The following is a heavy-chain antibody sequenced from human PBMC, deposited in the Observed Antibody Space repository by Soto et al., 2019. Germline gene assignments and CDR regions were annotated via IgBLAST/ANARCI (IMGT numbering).Heavy chain of an antibody. CDR3: AKGTVTADQYYYGMDV. CDR1: GFTFSDNA. J-gene: IGHJ6*02. CDR2: IGGSGGRT. D-gene: IGHD4-17*01. Sequence: GGSLRLSCAASGFTFSDNAMNWVRQAPGKGLEWVSGIGGSGGRTYYADSVKGRFTISRDNSKNTLYLQMYSLRAEDTAIYYCAKGTVTADQYYYGMDVWGQGTTVTVSS. V-gene: IGHV3-23*01.